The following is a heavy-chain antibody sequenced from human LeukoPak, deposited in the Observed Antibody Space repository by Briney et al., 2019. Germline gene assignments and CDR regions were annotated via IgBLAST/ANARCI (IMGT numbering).Heavy chain of an antibody. V-gene: IGHV1-46*01. CDR2: INPTGGST. CDR3: ARGPLSFGGVIVTLKYGMDV. CDR1: GYTFPSYF. J-gene: IGHJ6*02. D-gene: IGHD3-16*02. Sequence: GASVKVSCKASGYTFPSYFMHWVRQAPGQGLEWMGIINPTGGSTTYAQKFQGRVTMTTDTSTSTAYMELRSLRSDDTAVYYCARGPLSFGGVIVTLKYGMDVWGQGTTVTVSS.